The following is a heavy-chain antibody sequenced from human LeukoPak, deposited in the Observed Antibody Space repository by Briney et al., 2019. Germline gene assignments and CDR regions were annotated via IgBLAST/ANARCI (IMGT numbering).Heavy chain of an antibody. Sequence: GGSLRLSCAASGFTFSSNAMTWVRQAPGKGLEWVSAISGSGGSTYYADSVKGRFTISRDNSKNTLYLQMNSLRAEDTAVYYCAKDPNYYDSSDEDYWGQGTLVTVSS. V-gene: IGHV3-23*01. CDR2: ISGSGGST. D-gene: IGHD3-22*01. J-gene: IGHJ4*02. CDR1: GFTFSSNA. CDR3: AKDPNYYDSSDEDY.